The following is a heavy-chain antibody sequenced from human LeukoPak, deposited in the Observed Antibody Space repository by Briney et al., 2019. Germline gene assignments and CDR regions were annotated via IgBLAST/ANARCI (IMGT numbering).Heavy chain of an antibody. CDR1: GFTFSSYV. D-gene: IGHD4/OR15-4a*01. CDR2: IPYDGSKN. Sequence: GGSLRLSCAASGFTFSSYVMHWVRQAPGKGPEWVAFIPYDGSKNSYTDSVKGRFTISRDNSRNTLYLQMNTLRAEDTAVYYCAKNGGNYEFDYGGQGPLVTVSA. CDR3: AKNGGNYEFDY. V-gene: IGHV3-30*02. J-gene: IGHJ4*02.